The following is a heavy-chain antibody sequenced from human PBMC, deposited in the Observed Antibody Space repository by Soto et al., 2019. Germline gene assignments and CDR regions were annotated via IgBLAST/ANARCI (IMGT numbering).Heavy chain of an antibody. Sequence: QVQLEQWGAGLLKPSETLSLTCAVYGGSFSGYYWSWIRQPPGKGLEWIGEINHSGSTNYNPSLKCRVPISVDTSKNQSSLHLYSVTAADTAGYYCARGRWLRQSFDYWGQGTLVTVSS. D-gene: IGHD5-12*01. CDR2: INHSGST. CDR1: GGSFSGYY. CDR3: ARGRWLRQSFDY. V-gene: IGHV4-34*02. J-gene: IGHJ4*02.